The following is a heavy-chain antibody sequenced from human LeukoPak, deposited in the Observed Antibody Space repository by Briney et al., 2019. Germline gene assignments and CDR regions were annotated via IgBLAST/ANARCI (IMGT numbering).Heavy chain of an antibody. J-gene: IGHJ4*02. CDR2: INHSGST. V-gene: IGHV4-34*01. CDR3: ASRGHYGSGSF. Sequence: PSETLSLTCAVYGGSFSGYYWSWIRQPPGKGLEWIGEINHSGSTNYNPSLKSRVTISVDTSKNQFSLKLSSVTAADTAVYYCASRGHYGSGSFWGQGTLVTVSS. D-gene: IGHD3-10*01. CDR1: GGSFSGYY.